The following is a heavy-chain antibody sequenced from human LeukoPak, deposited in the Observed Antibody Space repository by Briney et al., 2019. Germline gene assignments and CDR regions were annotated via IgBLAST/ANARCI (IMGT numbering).Heavy chain of an antibody. CDR3: AKEIPPYCSSTSCYKGFDY. D-gene: IGHD2-2*02. CDR1: GFTFSSYS. CDR2: ISSSSSYI. Sequence: GGSLRLSCAASGFTFSSYSMNWVRQAPGKGLEWVSSISSSSSYIYYADSVKGRFTISRDNAKNSLYLQMNSLRAEDTAVYYCAKEIPPYCSSTSCYKGFDYWGQGTLVTVSS. V-gene: IGHV3-21*01. J-gene: IGHJ4*02.